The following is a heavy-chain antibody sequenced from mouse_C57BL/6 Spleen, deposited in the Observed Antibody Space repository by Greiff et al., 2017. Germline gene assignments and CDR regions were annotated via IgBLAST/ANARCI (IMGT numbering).Heavy chain of an antibody. CDR3: AREIYYGSSYDYAMDY. V-gene: IGHV5-16*01. CDR2: INYDGSST. Sequence: EVHLVESEGGLVQPGSSMKLSCTASGFTFSDYYMAWVRQVPEKGLEWVANINYDGSSTYYLDSLKSRFIISRDNAKNILYLQMSSLKSEDTATYYCAREIYYGSSYDYAMDYWGQGTSVTVSS. D-gene: IGHD1-1*01. CDR1: GFTFSDYY. J-gene: IGHJ4*01.